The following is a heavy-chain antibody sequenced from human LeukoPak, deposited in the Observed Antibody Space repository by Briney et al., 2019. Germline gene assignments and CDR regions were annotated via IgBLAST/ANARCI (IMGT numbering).Heavy chain of an antibody. Sequence: TGGSLRLSCAPSGFPFSNYWMSWVRQAPGKGLEWVANINRDGSEEYYVDSVRGRFTISRDNAKNSLYLQMNSLRAEDTAVYYCARPYDSNRDHSGYGYWGRGTLVTVSS. CDR1: GFPFSNYW. V-gene: IGHV3-7*02. CDR3: ARPYDSNRDHSGYGY. D-gene: IGHD5-12*01. CDR2: INRDGSEE. J-gene: IGHJ4*02.